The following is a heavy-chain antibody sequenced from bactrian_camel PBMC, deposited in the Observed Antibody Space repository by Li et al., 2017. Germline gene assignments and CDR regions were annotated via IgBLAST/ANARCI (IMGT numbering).Heavy chain of an antibody. J-gene: IGHJ4*01. CDR2: IDRDGNT. V-gene: IGHV3S53*01. CDR1: GYTHFCKNG. CDR3: AAGPRLYGVAGLFPDGTST. D-gene: IGHD6*01. Sequence: HVQLVESGGGSVQPGGSLRLSCAASGYTHFCKNGLSWYRQAPGKEREFVSDIDRDGNTRYADSVKGRFTISQDNTKKTVYLQMSSLEPEDTGMYYCAAGPRLYGVAGLFPDGTSTGARGPRSPSP.